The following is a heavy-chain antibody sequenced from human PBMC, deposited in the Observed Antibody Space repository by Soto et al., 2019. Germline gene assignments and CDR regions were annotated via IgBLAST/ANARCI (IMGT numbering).Heavy chain of an antibody. V-gene: IGHV3-30*19. J-gene: IGHJ6*02. CDR1: GFTFSSYG. Sequence: GGSLRLSCAASGFTFSSYGMHWVRQAPGKGLQWVALISYDGSNKYYADSVKGRFTISRDNSKNTLYLQMNSLRAEDTAVYYCARDRVRGCSGGSCYYYYGMDVWGQGTTVTVSS. CDR2: ISYDGSNK. D-gene: IGHD2-15*01. CDR3: ARDRVRGCSGGSCYYYYGMDV.